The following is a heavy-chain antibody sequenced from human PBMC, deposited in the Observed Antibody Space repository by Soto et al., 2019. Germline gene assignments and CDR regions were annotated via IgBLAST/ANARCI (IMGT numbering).Heavy chain of an antibody. CDR2: IYPGDSAT. J-gene: IGHJ6*02. D-gene: IGHD2-15*01. Sequence: GESLKISCQGSGYNFGIYRIGWVRQMPGKGLEWVGLIYPGDSATRYSPSFLGQVTLSADKSTSTAYLQWNSLKASDTAMYYCARLDCSGYSCYPYNSYFGMDVWGPGTTVTVSS. V-gene: IGHV5-51*01. CDR3: ARLDCSGYSCYPYNSYFGMDV. CDR1: GYNFGIYR.